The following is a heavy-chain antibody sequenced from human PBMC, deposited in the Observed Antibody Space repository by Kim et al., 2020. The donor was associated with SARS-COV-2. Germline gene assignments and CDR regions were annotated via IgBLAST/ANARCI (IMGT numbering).Heavy chain of an antibody. D-gene: IGHD3-22*01. Sequence: GGSLRLSCAASGFTFSDHFMDWVRQAPGKGLEWVGRTRNKVNSYTTEYAASVKGRFTISRDDSKNSLYLQMNSLKTEDTAVYYCARRGGSGYLDYWGQGILVTVSS. J-gene: IGHJ4*02. CDR3: ARRGGSGYLDY. V-gene: IGHV3-72*01. CDR2: TRNKVNSYTT. CDR1: GFTFSDHF.